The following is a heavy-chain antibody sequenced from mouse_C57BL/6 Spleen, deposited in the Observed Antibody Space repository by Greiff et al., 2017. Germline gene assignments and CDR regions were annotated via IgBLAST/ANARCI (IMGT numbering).Heavy chain of an antibody. CDR3: AREELYYAMDY. J-gene: IGHJ4*01. Sequence: QVQLQQPGAELVRPGSSVKLSCKASGYTFTSYWLDWVKQRPGQGLEWIGNIYPSDSETHYNQKFKDKATLTVDKSSSTAYMQLSSLTSEDSAVYYCAREELYYAMDYWGQGTSVTVSS. CDR2: IYPSDSET. V-gene: IGHV1-61*01. CDR1: GYTFTSYW.